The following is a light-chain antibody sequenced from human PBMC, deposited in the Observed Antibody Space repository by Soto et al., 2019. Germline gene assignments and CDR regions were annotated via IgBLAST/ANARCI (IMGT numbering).Light chain of an antibody. CDR3: HQSYSPRS. J-gene: IGKJ4*01. CDR1: QSISSY. Sequence: DIQMTQSPSSLSASVGDRATITCRASQSISSYLNWYQQKPGKAPKLLIYAASSLQSGVPSRFSGSGSGTDFTLTISSLQPEDFATYYCHQSYSPRSFGXGTKVAIK. CDR2: AAS. V-gene: IGKV1-39*01.